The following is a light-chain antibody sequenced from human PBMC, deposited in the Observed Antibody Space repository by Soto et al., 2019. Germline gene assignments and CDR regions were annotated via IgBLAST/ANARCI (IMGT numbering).Light chain of an antibody. V-gene: IGKV3-20*01. CDR2: GAS. J-gene: IGKJ2*01. CDR3: QQYGRSPYT. CDR1: QIVNNNY. Sequence: EIVLTQSPDTLSLSPGERATLSCRASQIVNNNYLAWYQQKPGQAPRLLIFGASNRPGGIPDKFSGSGSGTDFTLTINRLEPEDFAMYYCQQYGRSPYTFAQGTKLE.